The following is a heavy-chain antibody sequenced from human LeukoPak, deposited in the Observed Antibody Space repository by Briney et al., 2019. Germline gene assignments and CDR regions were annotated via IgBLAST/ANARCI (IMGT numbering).Heavy chain of an antibody. V-gene: IGHV3-73*01. CDR3: TRHRSGSSSTNWFDP. Sequence: GGSLTLSCAASGFTFSGSAMHWVRQASGKGLEWVGRIRSKANSYAKAYAASVKGRFTISRDDSKNTAYLQKNSLKTEDTAVYYCTRHRSGSSSTNWFDPWGQGTLVTVSS. J-gene: IGHJ5*02. D-gene: IGHD1-26*01. CDR2: IRSKANSYAK. CDR1: GFTFSGSA.